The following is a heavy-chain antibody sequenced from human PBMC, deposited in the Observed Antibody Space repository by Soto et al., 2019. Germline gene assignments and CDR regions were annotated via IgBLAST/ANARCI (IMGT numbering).Heavy chain of an antibody. CDR3: VSDRGYGHASVPYS. Sequence: QAHLVESGGGVVQPGRSLRLSCAASGFTFTSYGMHWVRQAPGTRLEWVAVISYDGGLQHYADSVKGRFTISSDNSKNMVLLQMNSLRADDTAVYYCVSDRGYGHASVPYSWGQGTLVSVSS. CDR2: ISYDGGLQ. V-gene: IGHV3-30*03. D-gene: IGHD5-18*01. CDR1: GFTFTSYG. J-gene: IGHJ4*02.